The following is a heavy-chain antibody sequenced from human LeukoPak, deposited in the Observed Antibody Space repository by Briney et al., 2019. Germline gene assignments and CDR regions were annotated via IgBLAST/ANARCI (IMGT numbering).Heavy chain of an antibody. V-gene: IGHV4-30-4*01. D-gene: IGHD3-22*01. CDR1: GGSISSGDYY. CDR2: IYYSGST. J-gene: IGHJ4*02. Sequence: SETLSLTCTVSGGSISSGDYYWSWIRQPPGKGLEWIGHIYYSGSTYYNPSLKSRVTISVDTSKNQFSLKLSSVTAADTAVYYCARETYYYDSSGYYLHYYFDYWGQGTLVTVSS. CDR3: ARETYYYDSSGYYLHYYFDY.